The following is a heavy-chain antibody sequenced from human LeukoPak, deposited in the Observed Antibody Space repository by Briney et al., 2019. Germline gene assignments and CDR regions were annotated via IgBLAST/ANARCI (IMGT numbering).Heavy chain of an antibody. CDR2: IYTTGGT. V-gene: IGHV4-4*07. J-gene: IGHJ4*02. CDR3: ARGTGTSYGFDY. Sequence: PSGTLSLTCTVSGGSISSYYWSWIRQPAGKGLEWIWRIYTTGGTNSNPSLKSRVTMSLDTSKNPLSLKLSSVTAADTAVYYCARGTGTSYGFDYWGQGTLVTVSS. D-gene: IGHD5-18*01. CDR1: GGSISSYY.